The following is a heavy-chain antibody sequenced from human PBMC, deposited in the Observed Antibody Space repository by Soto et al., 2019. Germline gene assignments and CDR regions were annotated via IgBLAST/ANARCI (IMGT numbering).Heavy chain of an antibody. D-gene: IGHD6-6*01. CDR3: ARDARTPPPHYYGMDV. Sequence: SVKVSCKASGGTFSSYAISWVRQAPGQGLEWMGGIIPIFGTANYAQKFQGRVTITADESTSTAYMELSSLRSEDTAVYYCARDARTPPPHYYGMDVWRQGTTVTVSS. V-gene: IGHV1-69*13. J-gene: IGHJ6*02. CDR1: GGTFSSYA. CDR2: IIPIFGTA.